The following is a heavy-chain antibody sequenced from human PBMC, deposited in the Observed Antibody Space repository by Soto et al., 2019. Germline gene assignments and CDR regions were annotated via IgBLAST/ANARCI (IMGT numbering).Heavy chain of an antibody. CDR1: GYTFSNYG. V-gene: IGHV1-18*01. CDR2: ISGYSGNT. CDR3: ARDGGLLIVLLTHAMIDD. J-gene: IGHJ4*02. D-gene: IGHD2-8*01. Sequence: ASVKVSCKASGYTFSNYGISWVRQAPGQGLEWMGWISGYSGNTNYARKFQGRVTMTTDTSTSTAYIELRSLRSDDTAVYYCARDGGLLIVLLTHAMIDDWGPGILVT.